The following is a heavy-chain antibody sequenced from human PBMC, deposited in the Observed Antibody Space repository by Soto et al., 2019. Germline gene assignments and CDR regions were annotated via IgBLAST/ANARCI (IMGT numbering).Heavy chain of an antibody. D-gene: IGHD2-15*01. J-gene: IGHJ5*02. V-gene: IGHV4-31*03. Sequence: QVQLQESGPGLVKPSQTLSLTCTVSGGSISSGGYYWSWIRQHPGKGLEWIGYIYYSGSTYYNPSSKSRVTISVDPSKNHSSMKLSSVSAADTAVYYCAREGYCSGGSCYSGYNWFDPWGQGTLVTVSS. CDR2: IYYSGST. CDR1: GGSISSGGYY. CDR3: AREGYCSGGSCYSGYNWFDP.